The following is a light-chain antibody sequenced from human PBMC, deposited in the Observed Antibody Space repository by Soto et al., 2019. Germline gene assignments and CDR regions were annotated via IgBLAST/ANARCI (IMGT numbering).Light chain of an antibody. J-gene: IGKJ4*01. V-gene: IGKV3-11*01. Sequence: EILLTQSPATLSLSPGQRATLSCRASQSVSSYLAWYQQKPGQAPRLLMYDASNRATGIPDRFSGSGSGTDFTLTLTSLEPEDFAVYYCQQRSDWPLTFGGGTKVEIK. CDR3: QQRSDWPLT. CDR2: DAS. CDR1: QSVSSY.